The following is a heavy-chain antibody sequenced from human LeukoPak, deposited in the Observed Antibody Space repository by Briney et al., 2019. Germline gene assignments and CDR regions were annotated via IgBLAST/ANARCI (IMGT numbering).Heavy chain of an antibody. CDR3: ARLSQAPGYDADY. V-gene: IGHV3-21*01. CDR2: ISSSSNYI. CDR1: GFTFSSYS. Sequence: GGSLRLSCTASGFTFSSYSMNWVRQAPGKGLEWVSSISSSSNYIHYADSMKGRLTISRDNAKNSLYLQMNSLRAEDTAVYYCARLSQAPGYDADYWGQGTLVTVSS. D-gene: IGHD5-12*01. J-gene: IGHJ4*02.